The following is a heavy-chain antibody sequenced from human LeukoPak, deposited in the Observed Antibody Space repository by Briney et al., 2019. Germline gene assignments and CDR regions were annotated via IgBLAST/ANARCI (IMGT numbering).Heavy chain of an antibody. Sequence: SETLSLTCTVSGGSISSYYWSWIRQPPGKGLEWIGYIYYSGSTNYNPSLKSRVTISVDTSKNQFSLKLSSVTAADTAVYYCARDLTGPPPNWFDPWGQGTLVTVSS. CDR2: IYYSGST. D-gene: IGHD3-9*01. CDR3: ARDLTGPPPNWFDP. V-gene: IGHV4-59*01. CDR1: GGSISSYY. J-gene: IGHJ5*02.